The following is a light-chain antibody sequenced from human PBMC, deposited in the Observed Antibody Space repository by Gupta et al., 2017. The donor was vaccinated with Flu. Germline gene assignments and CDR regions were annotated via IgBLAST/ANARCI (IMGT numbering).Light chain of an antibody. CDR1: QSISGY. Sequence: EIVLTQSPVTLSLSPGERATLSCRASQSISGYLAWYQQRPGQAPKLLIYDTSNRATGIPARFSGSGAETDFTLTISSLEPEDFAVYYCQQRSNWPPGASFGGGTKVEIK. J-gene: IGKJ4*01. CDR2: DTS. CDR3: QQRSNWPPGAS. V-gene: IGKV3-11*01.